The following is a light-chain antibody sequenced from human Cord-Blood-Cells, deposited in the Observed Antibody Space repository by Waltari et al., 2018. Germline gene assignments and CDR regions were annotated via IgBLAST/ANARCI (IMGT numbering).Light chain of an antibody. J-gene: IGLJ2*01. Sequence: QSALTQPASVSGSPGQSITISCPGTSSDVGGYNYVSWYQQHPGKAPKLMIYDVSNRPSGVSNRFSGSKSGNTASLTISGLQAEDEADYYCSSYTSSSRFGGGTKLTVL. CDR2: DVS. CDR3: SSYTSSSR. V-gene: IGLV2-14*01. CDR1: SSDVGGYNY.